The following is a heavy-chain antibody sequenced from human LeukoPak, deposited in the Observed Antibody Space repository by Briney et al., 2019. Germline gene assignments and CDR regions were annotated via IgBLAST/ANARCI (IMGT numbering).Heavy chain of an antibody. CDR3: AKEPKFGTYDSSGHFDY. V-gene: IGHV3-23*01. J-gene: IGHJ4*02. CDR1: GFTFSSYA. CDR2: ISGSGGST. Sequence: GGSLRLACAASGFTFSSYAMSWVRQAPGQGLEWVSAISGSGGSTYYADSVKGRFTISRDNSKNTLYLQMNSLRAEDTAVYYCAKEPKFGTYDSSGHFDYWGQGTLVTVSS. D-gene: IGHD3-22*01.